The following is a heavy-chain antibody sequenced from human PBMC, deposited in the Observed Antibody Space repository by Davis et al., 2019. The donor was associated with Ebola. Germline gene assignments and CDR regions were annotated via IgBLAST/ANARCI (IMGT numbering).Heavy chain of an antibody. CDR2: IYYSGST. V-gene: IGHV4-39*07. Sequence: MPSETLSLTCTVSGGSISSGDYYWGWIRQPPGKGLEWIGSIYYSGSTYYNPSLKSRVTISVDTSKNQFSLKMSSVTAADTAVYYCARMVTMVRGVIPWVDPWGQGILVTVSS. D-gene: IGHD3-10*01. CDR3: ARMVTMVRGVIPWVDP. J-gene: IGHJ5*02. CDR1: GGSISSGDYY.